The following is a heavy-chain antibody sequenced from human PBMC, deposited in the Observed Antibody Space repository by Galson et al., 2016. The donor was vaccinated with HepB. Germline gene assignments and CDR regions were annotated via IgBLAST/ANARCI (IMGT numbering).Heavy chain of an antibody. CDR1: GFTLSSYA. J-gene: IGHJ4*02. CDR3: AKDVEKYYDLWSGCDY. V-gene: IGHV3-23*01. Sequence: SLRLSCAASGFTLSSYAMTWVRQAPGKGLEWVSGISGSGANTYYADSVKGRFTISRDNSKNTLYLQMNSLRGEDTAVYYCAKDVEKYYDLWSGCDYWGQGTLVTVSS. CDR2: ISGSGANT. D-gene: IGHD3-3*01.